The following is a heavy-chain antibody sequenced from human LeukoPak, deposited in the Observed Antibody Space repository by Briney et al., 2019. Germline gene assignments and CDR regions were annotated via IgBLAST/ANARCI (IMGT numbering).Heavy chain of an antibody. CDR3: ARQAHSSGNSRKGSGSYYFDY. CDR1: GGSISSYY. D-gene: IGHD3-10*01. V-gene: IGHV4-4*07. Sequence: SETLSLTCTVSGGSISSYYWSWIRQPAGKGLEWIGRIYTSGSTNYNPSLKSRVTMSVDTSKNQFSLKLSSVTAADTAVYYCARQAHSSGNSRKGSGSYYFDYWGQGTLVTVSS. J-gene: IGHJ4*02. CDR2: IYTSGST.